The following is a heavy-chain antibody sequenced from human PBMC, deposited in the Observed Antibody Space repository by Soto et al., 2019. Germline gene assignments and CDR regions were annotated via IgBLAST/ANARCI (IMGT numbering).Heavy chain of an antibody. D-gene: IGHD3-3*01. CDR3: ARGVKFLEWVEFSEDLYI. CDR2: IYHSGST. CDR1: GGSISSGGYS. Sequence: PSETLSLTCAVSGGSISSGGYSWSWIRQPPGKGLEWIGYIYHSGSTYYNPSLKSRVTISVARSKNQFSLKLSSVTAADTAVHYCARGVKFLEWVEFSEDLYIWGQGTIVTASS. J-gene: IGHJ3*02. V-gene: IGHV4-30-2*01.